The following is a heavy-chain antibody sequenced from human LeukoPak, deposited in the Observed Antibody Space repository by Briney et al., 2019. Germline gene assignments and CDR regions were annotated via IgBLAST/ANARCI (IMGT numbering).Heavy chain of an antibody. D-gene: IGHD3-3*01. CDR3: AKDTYDFWSGYSY. CDR2: ISGSGGGT. Sequence: GGSLRLSCAASGFTFSSYAMSWVRQAPGKGQGWVLAISGSGGGTYYAASVKGRFTNSRDNSKNTLYLQMNSLRAEDTAVYYCAKDTYDFWSGYSYWGQGTRVTVSS. V-gene: IGHV3-23*01. CDR1: GFTFSSYA. J-gene: IGHJ4*02.